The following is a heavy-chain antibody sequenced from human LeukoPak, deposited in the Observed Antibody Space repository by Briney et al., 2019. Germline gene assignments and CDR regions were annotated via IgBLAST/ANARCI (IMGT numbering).Heavy chain of an antibody. CDR3: ARADVLPGWYYYGMDV. J-gene: IGHJ6*02. D-gene: IGHD3-10*01. V-gene: IGHV3-33*01. CDR1: GFTFSSYA. CDR2: IWYDGSKK. Sequence: PGRSLRLSCAASGFTFSSYAMHWVRQAPGKGLEWVAVIWYDGSKKYYADSVKGRFTISRDNSKNTVYLQMSSLRAEDTAVYYCARADVLPGWYYYGMDVWGQGTTVTVSS.